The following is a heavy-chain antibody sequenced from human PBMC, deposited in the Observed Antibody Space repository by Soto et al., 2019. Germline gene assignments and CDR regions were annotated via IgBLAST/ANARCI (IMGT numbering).Heavy chain of an antibody. CDR3: ARDPLPDY. J-gene: IGHJ4*02. V-gene: IGHV3-21*01. CDR2: ISSSSSYI. CDR1: GFTFSDYN. Sequence: PVGSLRLSCAASGFTFSDYNMNWVRQAPGKGLEWVSSISSSSSYIDYADSVKGRFTISRDNAKNSLYLQMNSLRAEDTAVYYCARDPLPDYWGQGTLVTVSS.